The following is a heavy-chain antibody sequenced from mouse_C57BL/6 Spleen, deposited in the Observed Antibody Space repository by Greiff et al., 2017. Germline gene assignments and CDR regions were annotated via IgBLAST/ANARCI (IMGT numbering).Heavy chain of an antibody. Sequence: VQLQQPGAELVRPGSSVKLSCKASGYTFTSYWMHWVKQRPIQGLEWIGNIDPSDSATHYNQKFKDNATLTVDKSYSTAYMQLSSLTSEDSAVYYCARGDYYGRSWYFDVWGTGTTVTVSS. D-gene: IGHD1-1*01. CDR1: GYTFTSYW. V-gene: IGHV1-52*01. CDR3: ARGDYYGRSWYFDV. J-gene: IGHJ1*03. CDR2: IDPSDSAT.